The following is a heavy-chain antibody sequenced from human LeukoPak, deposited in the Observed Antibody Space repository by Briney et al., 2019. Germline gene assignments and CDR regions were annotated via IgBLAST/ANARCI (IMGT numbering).Heavy chain of an antibody. CDR2: ISYDGSNK. J-gene: IGHJ4*02. CDR1: GFTFSNYA. D-gene: IGHD3-22*01. CDR3: ARDSSYYESSGPFDF. Sequence: SGGSLRLSCAASGFTFSNYALHWVRQAPGKGLERVAVISYDGSNKYYADSVKGRFTISRDNSKNTLYLQMNILRPEDTAVYYCARDSSYYESSGPFDFWGQGTLVTVSS. V-gene: IGHV3-30-3*01.